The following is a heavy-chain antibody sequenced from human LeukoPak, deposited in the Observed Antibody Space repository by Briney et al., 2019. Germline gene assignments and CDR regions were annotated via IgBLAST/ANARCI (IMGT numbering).Heavy chain of an antibody. D-gene: IGHD1-26*01. CDR3: ARHPALSGTTHAFDI. V-gene: IGHV4-59*05. J-gene: IGHJ3*02. CDR1: GGSISSYY. CDR2: IYYSGST. Sequence: SETLSLTCTVSGGSISSYYWSWIRQPPGKGLEWIGSIYYSGSTYYNPSLKSRVTISVDTSKNQFSLKLSSVTAADTAVYYCARHPALSGTTHAFDIWGQGTMVTVSS.